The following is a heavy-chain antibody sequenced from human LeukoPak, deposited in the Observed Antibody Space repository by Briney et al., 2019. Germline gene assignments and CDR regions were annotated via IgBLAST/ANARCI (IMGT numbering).Heavy chain of an antibody. Sequence: KSGGSLRLSCAASGFTFSDYYMSWIRQAPGKGLECVSYISSSGSPIYYAVSVKGRFTISRDNAKNSLYLQMNSLRAEDTAIYYCARGQLTGDDELFDYWGQGTLVTVSS. V-gene: IGHV3-11*04. CDR1: GFTFSDYY. CDR2: ISSSGSPI. J-gene: IGHJ4*02. CDR3: ARGQLTGDDELFDY. D-gene: IGHD7-27*01.